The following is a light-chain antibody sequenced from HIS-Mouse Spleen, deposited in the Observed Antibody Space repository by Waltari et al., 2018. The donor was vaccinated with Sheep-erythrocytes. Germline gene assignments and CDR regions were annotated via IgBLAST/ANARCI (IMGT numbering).Light chain of an antibody. CDR3: QQYGSSPPLT. V-gene: IGKV3-20*01. J-gene: IGKJ4*01. CDR1: QSVSSSY. CDR2: GAS. Sequence: EIVLTQSPGTLSLSPGERATPSCRSSQSVSSSYLAWYQQKPGQAPRLLNHGASSRATGIPDRFSGSGSGTDFTLTISRLEPEDFAVYYCQQYGSSPPLTFGGGTKVEIK.